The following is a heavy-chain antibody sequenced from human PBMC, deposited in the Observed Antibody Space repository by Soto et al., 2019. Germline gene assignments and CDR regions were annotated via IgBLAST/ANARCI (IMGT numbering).Heavy chain of an antibody. CDR3: ARDALSGSYHLNWFDP. CDR1: GYTFTSYG. CDR2: ISAYNGNT. Sequence: QVQLVQSGAEVKKPGASVKVSCNASGYTFTSYGISWVRQAPGQGLEWMGWISAYNGNTNYAQKLQGRVTMTTDTSTSTAYMELRSLRSDDTAVYYCARDALSGSYHLNWFDPWGQGTLVTVSS. V-gene: IGHV1-18*04. J-gene: IGHJ5*02. D-gene: IGHD1-26*01.